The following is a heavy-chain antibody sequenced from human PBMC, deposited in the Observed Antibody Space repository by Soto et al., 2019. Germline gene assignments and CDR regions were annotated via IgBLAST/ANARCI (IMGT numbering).Heavy chain of an antibody. D-gene: IGHD2-21*01. CDR3: TGFAWFRGMDV. V-gene: IGHV6-1*01. CDR2: TYYKSKWNN. Sequence: PSQTLSLTCVISGDSVSSNSAGWNWIRQSPSRGLEWLGRTYYKSKWNNDYALSLKSRITINPDTSKNQFSLHLYSVTPEDTAVYYCTGFAWFRGMDVRGHRTPVTVSS. CDR1: GDSVSSNSAG. J-gene: IGHJ6*01.